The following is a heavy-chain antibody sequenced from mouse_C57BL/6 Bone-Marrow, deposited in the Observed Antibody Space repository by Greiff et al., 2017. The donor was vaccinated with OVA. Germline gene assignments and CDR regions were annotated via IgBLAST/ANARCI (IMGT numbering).Heavy chain of an antibody. CDR1: GYTFTDYY. CDR2: INPNNGGT. V-gene: IGHV1-26*01. D-gene: IGHD1-1*01. CDR3: ARTVFLLLRPMDY. J-gene: IGHJ4*01. Sequence: EVQLQQSGPELVKPGASVKISCKASGYTFTDYYMNWVKQSHGKSLEWIGDINPNNGGTSYNQKFKGKATLTVDKSSSTAYMELRSLTSEDSAVYYCARTVFLLLRPMDYWGQGTSVTVSS.